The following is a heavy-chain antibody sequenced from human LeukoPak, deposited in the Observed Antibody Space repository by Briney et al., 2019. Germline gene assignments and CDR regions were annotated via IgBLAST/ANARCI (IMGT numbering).Heavy chain of an antibody. J-gene: IGHJ4*02. D-gene: IGHD2-15*01. V-gene: IGHV3-23*01. Sequence: GGSLRLSCAASGFTFNTYAMSWVRQAPGKGLEWVSAISGSGGSTYHADSVKGRFTISRDNSKNTLYLQIHSLRAEDTAVYYCAKGKGSSSSSIDWWGQGTLVTVSS. CDR1: GFTFNTYA. CDR3: AKGKGSSSSSIDW. CDR2: ISGSGGST.